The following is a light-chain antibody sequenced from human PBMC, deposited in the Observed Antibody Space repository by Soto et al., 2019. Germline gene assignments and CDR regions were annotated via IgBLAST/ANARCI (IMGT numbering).Light chain of an antibody. J-gene: IGKJ5*01. V-gene: IGKV1-39*01. CDR3: QQSYMDTIT. CDR1: QGISTY. CDR2: DAS. Sequence: DIHMTQSPSSLSASVGDIVTITCRASQGISTYLNWYQKKPGKAPNLLIYDASRLQSGVPSRFSGSGGGTDLTISISSVQNEDFETYLCQQSYMDTITFGQGTRLEIK.